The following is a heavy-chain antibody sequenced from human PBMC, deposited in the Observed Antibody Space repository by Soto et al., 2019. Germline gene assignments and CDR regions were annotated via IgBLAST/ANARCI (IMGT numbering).Heavy chain of an antibody. CDR3: AREEGGSIVVVPAAMTRSFDT. CDR1: GGSISSYY. D-gene: IGHD2-2*01. J-gene: IGHJ3*02. Sequence: PENLSLTCTVSGGSISSYYWSWIRQPPGKGLEWIGYIYYSGSTNYNPSLKSRVTISVDTSKNQFSLKLSSVTAADTAVYYCAREEGGSIVVVPAAMTRSFDTWGQALMVSV. CDR2: IYYSGST. V-gene: IGHV4-59*01.